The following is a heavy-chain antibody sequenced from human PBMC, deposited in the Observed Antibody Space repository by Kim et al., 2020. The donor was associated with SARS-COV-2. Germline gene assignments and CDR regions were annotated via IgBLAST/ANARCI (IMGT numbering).Heavy chain of an antibody. CDR1: GVSISISEYF. V-gene: IGHV4-30-4*08. Sequence: SETLSLTCPCSGVSISISEYFWRSHPHPTAKHLESFGYVYYSRSTDYYPSLNGRVSISVDPSKNQFSLRLSPVTAAATAVYYCVRVCESWFGPGG. CDR2: VYYSRST. J-gene: IGHJ5*02. D-gene: IGHD2-8*01. CDR3: VRVCESWFGP.